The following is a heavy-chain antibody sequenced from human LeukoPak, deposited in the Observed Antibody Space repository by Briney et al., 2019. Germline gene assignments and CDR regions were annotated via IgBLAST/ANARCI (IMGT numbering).Heavy chain of an antibody. J-gene: IGHJ4*02. CDR2: SSGSGGST. Sequence: GGSLRLSCAASGFTFSSYAMSWVRHAPAKGLEWVSASSGSGGSTYYADSVKGRFTISRDNSKNTLYLQMNSLRAEDTAVYYCAKGSLRFLEWLLSWGQGTLVTVSS. CDR1: GFTFSSYA. D-gene: IGHD3-3*01. CDR3: AKGSLRFLEWLLS. V-gene: IGHV3-23*01.